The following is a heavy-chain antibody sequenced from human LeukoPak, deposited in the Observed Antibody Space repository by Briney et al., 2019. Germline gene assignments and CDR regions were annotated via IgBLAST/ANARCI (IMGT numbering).Heavy chain of an antibody. D-gene: IGHD1-14*01. CDR2: VYPAGSRI. V-gene: IGHV5-51*01. Sequence: GESLKISCKGSEYDFANYWIGWVRQMPGKGLEWMGIVYPAGSRIHYSPSFQGQVTMSVDRSISTAYLQWTSLKAADTAMYFCARRKFSDTWFDPWGQGTLVTVSS. CDR1: EYDFANYW. CDR3: ARRKFSDTWFDP. J-gene: IGHJ5*02.